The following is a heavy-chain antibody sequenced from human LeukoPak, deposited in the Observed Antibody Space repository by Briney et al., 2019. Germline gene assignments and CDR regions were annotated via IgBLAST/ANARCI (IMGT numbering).Heavy chain of an antibody. CDR1: GFTFSSYA. CDR3: AKARAGMIVVAIDY. Sequence: GGSLRLSCAASGFTFSSYAMSWVRQAPGKGPEWVSAISGSGGSTYYADSVKGRFTISRDNSKNTLYLQMNSLRAEDTAVYYCAKARAGMIVVAIDYWGQGTLVTVSS. D-gene: IGHD3-22*01. CDR2: ISGSGGST. J-gene: IGHJ4*02. V-gene: IGHV3-23*01.